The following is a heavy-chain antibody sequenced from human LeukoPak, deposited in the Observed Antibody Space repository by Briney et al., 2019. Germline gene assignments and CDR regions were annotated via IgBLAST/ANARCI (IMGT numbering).Heavy chain of an antibody. CDR2: IYYSGST. Sequence: SETLSLTCTVSGGSISSYYWSWIRQPPGKGLEWIGYIYYSGSTNYNSSFKSRVTISIDTSKNQFSLRLSSVTAADTAVYYCARFTPQGYGWGGYNRFDPWGQGTPVTVSS. CDR1: GGSISSYY. D-gene: IGHD3-16*01. CDR3: ARFTPQGYGWGGYNRFDP. J-gene: IGHJ5*02. V-gene: IGHV4-59*01.